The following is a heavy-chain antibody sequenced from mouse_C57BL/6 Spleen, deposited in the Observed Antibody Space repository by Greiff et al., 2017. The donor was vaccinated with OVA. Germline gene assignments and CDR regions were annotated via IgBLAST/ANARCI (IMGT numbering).Heavy chain of an antibody. Sequence: QVQLQQPGAELVMPGASVKLSCKASGYTFTSYWMHWVKQRPGQGLEWIGELDPSASYPNSNQKFKGKSTLTVDKSSSTAYMQRSSLTSEDAAVYYCARGGLRSYFDYWGKGTTLTVAS. J-gene: IGHJ2*01. CDR2: LDPSASYP. CDR3: ARGGLRSYFDY. V-gene: IGHV1-69*01. D-gene: IGHD1-1*01. CDR1: GYTFTSYW.